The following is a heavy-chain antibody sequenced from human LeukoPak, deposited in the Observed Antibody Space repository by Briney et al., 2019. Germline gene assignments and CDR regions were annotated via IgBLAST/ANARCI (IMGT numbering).Heavy chain of an antibody. Sequence: ETLSLTCTVSGGSISSYYWSWIRQPPGKGLEWIGYIYYSGSTNYNPSLKSRVTISVDTSKNQFSLKLSSVTAADTAVYYCARGRRDYDFRSGNYYFDYWGQGTLVTVSS. CDR1: GGSISSYY. CDR2: IYYSGST. D-gene: IGHD3-3*01. CDR3: ARGRRDYDFRSGNYYFDY. J-gene: IGHJ4*02. V-gene: IGHV4-59*01.